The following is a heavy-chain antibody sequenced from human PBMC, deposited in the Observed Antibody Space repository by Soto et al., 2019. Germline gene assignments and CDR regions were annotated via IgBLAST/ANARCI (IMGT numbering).Heavy chain of an antibody. CDR3: ARGPRVSSTGTGAH. J-gene: IGHJ4*02. CDR2: ISDDGSTA. CDR1: GFTFRDYW. V-gene: IGHV3-74*01. D-gene: IGHD1-1*01. Sequence: GGSLRLSCAVSGFTFRDYWMHWVRQVPGKGLTWVSRISDDGSTATYADSVKGRFVISRDNAKNSLYLEMNTLRADDSGLYYCARGPRVSSTGTGAHWGRGTLVTVSS.